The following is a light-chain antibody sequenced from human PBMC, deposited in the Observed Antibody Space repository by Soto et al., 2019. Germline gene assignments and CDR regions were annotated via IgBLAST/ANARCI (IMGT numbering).Light chain of an antibody. CDR1: QTIIGNY. CDR2: GAS. CDR3: EQHVNSVYI. J-gene: IGKJ2*01. V-gene: IGKV3-20*01. Sequence: ESVLTQSPGTLSLSPGERATLSCRASQTIIGNYLACYQQKPGQAPRLLIYGASNRATGGPDRFSGSYSGTDFSLTITRLEPEDFAVYYCEQHVNSVYIFGQGTRLEIK.